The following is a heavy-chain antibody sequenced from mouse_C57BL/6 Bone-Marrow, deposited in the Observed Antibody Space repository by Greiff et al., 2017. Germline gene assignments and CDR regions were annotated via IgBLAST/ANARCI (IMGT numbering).Heavy chain of an antibody. CDR1: GFSFSSYA. J-gene: IGHJ1*03. V-gene: IGHV5-9-1*02. D-gene: IGHD1-1*01. CDR2: ISSGGDYI. CDR3: RRDDYGSYLYFDV. Sequence: EVMLVESGAGLVKPGGSLKISCAASGFSFSSYAMSWVRQTPEKRLEWVAYISSGGDYIYYADTVTGRFTISRDNARNTLYLQMSSLKSEDTALYYWRRDDYGSYLYFDVWGTGTTVTVSS.